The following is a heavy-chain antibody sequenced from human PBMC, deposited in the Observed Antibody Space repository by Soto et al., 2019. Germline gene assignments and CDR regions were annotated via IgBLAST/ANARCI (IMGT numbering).Heavy chain of an antibody. V-gene: IGHV1-3*01. CDR1: GYTFTSYA. Sequence: QVQLVQSGAEVKKPGASVKVSCKASGYTFTSYAMHWVRQAPGQRLEWMGWINAGNGNTKYSQKFQGRVTITRDTAASTAYMELSSLRSEDTAVYYCARDVGYCSSTSCYARDYWGQGTLVTVSS. CDR2: INAGNGNT. J-gene: IGHJ4*02. D-gene: IGHD2-2*01. CDR3: ARDVGYCSSTSCYARDY.